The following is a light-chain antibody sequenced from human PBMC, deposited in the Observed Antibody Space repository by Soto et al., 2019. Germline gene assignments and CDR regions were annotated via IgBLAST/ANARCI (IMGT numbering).Light chain of an antibody. CDR3: QQYGGSRWT. V-gene: IGKV3-20*01. J-gene: IGKJ1*01. Sequence: EIVLTQSPGTLSLSPGERATLSCRASQSVSSTYLAWYQQKPGQAPRLLIYGASNRATGIPDRFSGSGSGKDLPLTISRLEPEDFAVYYCQQYGGSRWTFGQGTRVDI. CDR2: GAS. CDR1: QSVSSTY.